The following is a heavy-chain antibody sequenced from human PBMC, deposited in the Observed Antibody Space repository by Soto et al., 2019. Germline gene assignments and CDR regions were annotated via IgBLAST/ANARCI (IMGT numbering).Heavy chain of an antibody. V-gene: IGHV4-61*08. CDR1: GGSISSGDYY. Sequence: SETLSLTCTVSGGSISSGDYYWSWIRQPPGKGLEWIGYIYYSGSTYYNPSLKSRVTISVDTSKNQFSLKLSSVTAADTAVYYCATPEIAVPGTGAFDIWGQGTIVTVSS. CDR2: IYYSGST. CDR3: ATPEIAVPGTGAFDI. D-gene: IGHD6-19*01. J-gene: IGHJ3*02.